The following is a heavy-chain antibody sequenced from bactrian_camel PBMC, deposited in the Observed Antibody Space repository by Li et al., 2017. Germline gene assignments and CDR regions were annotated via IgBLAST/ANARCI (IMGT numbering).Heavy chain of an antibody. CDR3: AATGPAFRRNGC. CDR2: IAFSGIQT. CDR1: QHTLSTIC. V-gene: IGHV3-3*01. J-gene: IGHJ4*01. D-gene: IGHD5*01. Sequence: HVQLVESGGGSVQAGGSLELSCAVSQHTLSTICMAWFRQAPGKGREGVAAIAFSGIQTYYADSVKGRFTISRDNAKNTVFLQMTSLKPEDTGVYYCAATGPAFRRNGCRGQGTQVTVS.